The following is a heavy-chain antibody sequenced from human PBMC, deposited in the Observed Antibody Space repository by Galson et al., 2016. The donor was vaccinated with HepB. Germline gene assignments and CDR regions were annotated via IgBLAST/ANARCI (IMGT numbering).Heavy chain of an antibody. J-gene: IGHJ4*02. Sequence: SLRLSCAASGFTFSNHAMHWVRQAPGKGLEWVALISYDGTKKYYADSVKGRFTISRDNAKNSLYLQMNSLRVEDTAVYYCVRGGGRIPDHWGQGTLVTVSS. D-gene: IGHD2-2*02. CDR3: VRGGGRIPDH. CDR1: GFTFSNHA. V-gene: IGHV3-30-3*01. CDR2: ISYDGTKK.